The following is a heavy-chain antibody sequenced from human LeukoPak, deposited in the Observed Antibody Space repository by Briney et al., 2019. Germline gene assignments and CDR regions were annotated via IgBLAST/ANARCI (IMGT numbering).Heavy chain of an antibody. CDR3: ARDRSRNYGYYFDF. Sequence: GGSLRLSCAASGFSFCSYSMNWVRQAPGKGREWVSSISSSSSYIYYAGSVKGRFTISRDNAKNSLFLQMTSLRAEDTAVYYCARDRSRNYGYYFDFWGQGTLVSVSA. D-gene: IGHD4-11*01. J-gene: IGHJ4*02. V-gene: IGHV3-21*01. CDR2: ISSSSSYI. CDR1: GFSFCSYS.